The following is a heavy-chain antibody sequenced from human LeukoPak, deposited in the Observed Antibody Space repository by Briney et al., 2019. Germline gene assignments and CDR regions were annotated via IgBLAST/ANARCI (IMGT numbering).Heavy chain of an antibody. Sequence: PGGSLLLSCAASGFTFSSYSMNWVRQAPGKGLEWVSFISSSSSTIYYADSVKGRFTISRDNAKNSLYLQMNSLRAEDTAVYYCARDRGGSYSAIDYWGQGTLVTVSS. CDR3: ARDRGGSYSAIDY. V-gene: IGHV3-48*04. J-gene: IGHJ4*02. CDR2: ISSSSSTI. CDR1: GFTFSSYS. D-gene: IGHD1-26*01.